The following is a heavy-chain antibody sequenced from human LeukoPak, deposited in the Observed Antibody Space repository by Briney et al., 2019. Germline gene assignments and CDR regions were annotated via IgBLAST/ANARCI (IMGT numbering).Heavy chain of an antibody. V-gene: IGHV3-23*01. CDR2: ITDSGGTT. Sequence: GGSLRLSCAASGFTYNTYAMNWVRQAPGKGLEWVSAITDSGGTTYYADSVKGRFTISRDNSKNTLYLQMNSLRAEDTAVYYCAKSGLNRFDYWGQGTLVTVSS. CDR3: AKSGLNRFDY. CDR1: GFTYNTYA. D-gene: IGHD2-15*01. J-gene: IGHJ4*02.